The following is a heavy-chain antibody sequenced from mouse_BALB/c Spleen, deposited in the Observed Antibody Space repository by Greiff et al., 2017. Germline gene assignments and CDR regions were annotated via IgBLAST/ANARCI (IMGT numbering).Heavy chain of an antibody. V-gene: IGHV5-6-5*01. CDR1: GFTFSSYA. Sequence: EVMLVESGGGLVKPGGSLKLSCAASGFTFSSYAMSWVRQTPEKRLEWVASISSGGSTYYPDSVKGRFTISRDNARNILYLQMSSLRSEDTAMYYCARGSKGYYFDYWGQGTTLTVSS. D-gene: IGHD1-3*01. CDR2: ISSGGST. CDR3: ARGSKGYYFDY. J-gene: IGHJ2*01.